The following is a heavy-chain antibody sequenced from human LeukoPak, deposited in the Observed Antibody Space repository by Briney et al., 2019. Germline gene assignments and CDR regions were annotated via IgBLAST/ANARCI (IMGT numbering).Heavy chain of an antibody. CDR3: ARGYCSGGSCYSVYPHFDY. D-gene: IGHD2-15*01. CDR1: GYSFTSYW. CDR2: IYPGDSDT. V-gene: IGHV5-51*01. J-gene: IGHJ4*02. Sequence: GESLKISCKGSGYSFTSYWIGWVRQMPGKGLEWMWIIYPGDSDTRYSPSFQGQVTISADKSISTAYLQWSSLKASDTAMYYCARGYCSGGSCYSVYPHFDYWGQGTLVTVSS.